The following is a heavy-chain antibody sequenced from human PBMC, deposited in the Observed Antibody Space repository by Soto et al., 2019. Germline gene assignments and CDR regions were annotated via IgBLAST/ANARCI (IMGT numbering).Heavy chain of an antibody. CDR2: ISGSGDNT. Sequence: EVQLSESGGGLVQPGGSLRLSCAASGFTFSSYAMSWVRQAPGKGLEWVSGISGSGDNTYYADSVKGRFTISRDNSKNTLYLQLNSLRAEDTAVYYCAKVRSYSDSSGYYHFDPWGQGTLVTVSS. D-gene: IGHD3-22*01. J-gene: IGHJ5*02. V-gene: IGHV3-23*01. CDR3: AKVRSYSDSSGYYHFDP. CDR1: GFTFSSYA.